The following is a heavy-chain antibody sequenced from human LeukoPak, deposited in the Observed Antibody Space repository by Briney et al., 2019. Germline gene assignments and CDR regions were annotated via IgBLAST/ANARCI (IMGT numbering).Heavy chain of an antibody. CDR3: ARGYYYGSGRTPANAFDI. D-gene: IGHD3-10*01. Sequence: SETLSLTCTVSGGSISSYYWSWIRQPAGKGLEWIGEINHSGSTNYNPSLKSRVTISVDTSKNQFSLKLSSVTAADTAVYYCARGYYYGSGRTPANAFDIWGQGTMVTVSS. CDR2: INHSGST. V-gene: IGHV4-34*01. J-gene: IGHJ3*02. CDR1: GGSISSYY.